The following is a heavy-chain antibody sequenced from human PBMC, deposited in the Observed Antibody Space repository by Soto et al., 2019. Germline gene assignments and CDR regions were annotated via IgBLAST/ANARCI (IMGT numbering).Heavy chain of an antibody. CDR3: AGGMDSRKTGY. J-gene: IGHJ4*02. V-gene: IGHV4-34*01. Sequence: QVQLQQWGAGLLKPSEILSLTCAFYDGSFSDYYWSWIRQPPGKGLEWIGEFSHSENTKYNPSLKSRVSISVDTSKNEVSLNLYSVTAADTVVYYCAGGMDSRKTGYWGQGTLVTVSS. CDR1: DGSFSDYY. CDR2: FSHSENT. D-gene: IGHD2-2*03.